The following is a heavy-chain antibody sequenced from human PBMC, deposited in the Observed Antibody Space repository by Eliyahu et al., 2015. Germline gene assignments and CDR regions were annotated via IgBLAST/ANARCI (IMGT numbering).Heavy chain of an antibody. CDR1: GGSISSYY. D-gene: IGHD3-3*01. Sequence: QVQLQESGPGLVKPSETLSLTCTVSGGSISSYYWSWIRQPPGKGLEWIGYIYTRGSANYNPSLPRRVTISVDTSKNQFSLILSSVTAADTAVYYCARQARIPIFGVLIWNWFDPWGQGTLVTVSS. CDR2: IYTRGSA. V-gene: IGHV4-4*09. CDR3: ARQARIPIFGVLIWNWFDP. J-gene: IGHJ5*02.